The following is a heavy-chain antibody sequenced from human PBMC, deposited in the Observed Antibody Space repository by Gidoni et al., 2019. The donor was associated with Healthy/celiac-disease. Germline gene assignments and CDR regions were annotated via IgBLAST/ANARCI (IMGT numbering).Heavy chain of an antibody. CDR2: IYWNDDK. CDR3: AHILGFTGTTSFDY. CDR1: GFSLSTSGVG. D-gene: IGHD1-1*01. V-gene: IGHV2-5*01. J-gene: IGHJ4*02. Sequence: ITLKESGPTLVKTTQTRTLTCTFSGFSLSTSGVGVGWVRQPPGKALGWLALIYWNDDKSYSPSLKSRLTIAKDTSKNQVVLTMTNMDPVDTATYSCAHILGFTGTTSFDYWGQGTLVTVSS.